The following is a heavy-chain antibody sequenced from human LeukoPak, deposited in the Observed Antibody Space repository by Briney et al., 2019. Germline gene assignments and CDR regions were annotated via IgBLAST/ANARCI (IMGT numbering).Heavy chain of an antibody. J-gene: IGHJ6*02. Sequence: SETLSLTCTVSGGSISSYYWSWIRQPPGKGLEWIGYIYYSGSTNYNPSLKSRVTISVDTSKNQFSLKLSSVTAADTAVYYCARRCKCSGGNCYSYYYYAMDVWGQGTTVTVSS. CDR2: IYYSGST. CDR1: GGSISSYY. V-gene: IGHV4-59*08. CDR3: ARRCKCSGGNCYSYYYYAMDV. D-gene: IGHD2-15*01.